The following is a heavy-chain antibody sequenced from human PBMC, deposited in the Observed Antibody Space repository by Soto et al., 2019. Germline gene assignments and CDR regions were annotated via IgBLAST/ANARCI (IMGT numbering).Heavy chain of an antibody. CDR1: GFTFSSYA. CDR2: ISGSGGST. J-gene: IGHJ4*02. Sequence: GESLKISCAASGFTFSSYAMSWVRQAPGKGLEWVSAISGSGGSTYYADSVKGRFTISRDNSKNTLYLQMNSLRAEDTAVYYCAKDTGRPDCSSTSCAFDYWGQGTLVTVSS. V-gene: IGHV3-23*01. CDR3: AKDTGRPDCSSTSCAFDY. D-gene: IGHD2-2*01.